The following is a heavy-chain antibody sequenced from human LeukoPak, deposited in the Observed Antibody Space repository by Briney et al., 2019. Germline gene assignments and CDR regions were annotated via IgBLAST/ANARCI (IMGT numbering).Heavy chain of an antibody. J-gene: IGHJ6*03. CDR1: GYTFTSYD. V-gene: IGHV1-8*03. CDR3: ARGYSNAYYYYMDV. CDR2: MNPNSGNT. Sequence: ASVKVSCKASGYTFTSYDINWVRRATGQGLGWMGWMNPNSGNTGYAQKFQGRVTITRNTSISTAYMELSSLRSEDTAVYYCARGYSNAYYYYMDVWGKGTTVTVSS. D-gene: IGHD2-15*01.